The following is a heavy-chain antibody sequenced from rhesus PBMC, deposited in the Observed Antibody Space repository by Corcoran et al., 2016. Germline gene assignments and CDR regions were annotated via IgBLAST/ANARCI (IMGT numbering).Heavy chain of an antibody. J-gene: IGHJ4*01. CDR2: IYGSGSST. V-gene: IGHV4-169*01. CDR3: ARSAVLVVVATGFFDY. Sequence: QLQLQESGPGLVKPSETLSVTCAVSGGSISSSYWSWIRQAPGKGLEWIGYIYGSGSSTHPPPTPKSRVTLSVDTSKNQLSLKLSSVTAADAAVYYCARSAVLVVVATGFFDYWGQGVLVTVSS. CDR1: GGSISSSY. D-gene: IGHD2-21*01.